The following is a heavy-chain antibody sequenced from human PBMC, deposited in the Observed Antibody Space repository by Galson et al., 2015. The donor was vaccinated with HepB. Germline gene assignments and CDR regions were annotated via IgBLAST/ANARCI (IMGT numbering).Heavy chain of an antibody. CDR1: GDTFTNYD. J-gene: IGHJ3*01. CDR3: AREVRDRSHYFALDF. CDR2: INPSLDIT. V-gene: IGHV1-46*01. Sequence: SVKVSCKATGDTFTNYDINWVRQAPGQGPEWMGIINPSLDITTYEQKFQGRVTMTTDKSTITVYMEMSSLKSEDTAVYYCAREVRDRSHYFALDFWGQGTMVTVSS. D-gene: IGHD3-10*01.